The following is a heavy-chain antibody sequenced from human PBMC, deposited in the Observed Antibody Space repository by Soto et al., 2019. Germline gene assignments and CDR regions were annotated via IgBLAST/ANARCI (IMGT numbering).Heavy chain of an antibody. J-gene: IGHJ4*02. CDR3: ARDGLGSGHYDSSGYYDY. D-gene: IGHD3-22*01. CDR2: ISYDGSNK. Sequence: QVQLVESGGGVVQPGRSLGLSCTVSGFTFSRYAMHWVRQAPGKGLEWVAVISYDGSNKYYAGSVKGRFTISRDNSRNTLYLQMNSLRAEDTAVYYCARDGLGSGHYDSSGYYDYWGQGTLVTVSS. CDR1: GFTFSRYA. V-gene: IGHV3-30-3*01.